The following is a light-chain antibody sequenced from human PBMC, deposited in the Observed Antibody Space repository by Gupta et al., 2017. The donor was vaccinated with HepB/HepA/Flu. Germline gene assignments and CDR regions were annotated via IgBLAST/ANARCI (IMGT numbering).Light chain of an antibody. CDR2: RAS. CDR3: LQDASSPFT. V-gene: IGKV3-20*01. Sequence: EIVLTQSPGTLSLSPGERATLSCRASQSVSSSYLAWYQQKPGQAPRLLIYRASSRATGIPDRFSGSGSGTQFTLTISRLEPEDFAVYFCLQDASSPFTFGQGTNVDIK. J-gene: IGKJ3*01. CDR1: QSVSSSY.